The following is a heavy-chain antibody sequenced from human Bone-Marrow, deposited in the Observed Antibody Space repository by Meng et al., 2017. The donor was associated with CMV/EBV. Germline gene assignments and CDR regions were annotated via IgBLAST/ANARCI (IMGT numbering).Heavy chain of an antibody. CDR1: GFTFEDHA. CDR3: ARDRYCSSTSCYIYPRGDYGMDV. D-gene: IGHD2-2*02. CDR2: INYNSDNI. J-gene: IGHJ6*01. V-gene: IGHV3-9*01. Sequence: SLKISCEAFGFTFEDHAMHWVRQAPGKGLEWVSGINYNSDNIQYADSVKGRFTISRDNAKNSLYLQMNSLRAEDTAVYYCARDRYCSSTSCYIYPRGDYGMDVWGPGTTVTGSS.